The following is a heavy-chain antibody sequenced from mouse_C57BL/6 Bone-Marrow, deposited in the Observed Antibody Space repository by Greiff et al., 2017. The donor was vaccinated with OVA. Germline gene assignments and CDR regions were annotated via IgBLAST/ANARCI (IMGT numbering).Heavy chain of an antibody. CDR3: ARTRSGS. Sequence: QVQLQQSGAELARPGASVKLSCKASGYPFTSYGISWVKQRTGQGLEWIGEIYPRSGNTYYNEKFKGKATLTAAKSSSTAYMELRSLTSEDSAVYFCARTRSGSWGQGTLVTGSA. CDR2: IYPRSGNT. D-gene: IGHD3-2*02. V-gene: IGHV1-81*01. CDR1: GYPFTSYG. J-gene: IGHJ3*01.